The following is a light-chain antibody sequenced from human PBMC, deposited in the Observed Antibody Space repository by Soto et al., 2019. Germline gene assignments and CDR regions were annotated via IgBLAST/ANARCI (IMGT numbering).Light chain of an antibody. CDR2: RAS. Sequence: EIVSTQSPCTLSLSPAERAPVACMASQSVGRNFLAWYQQKPGQAPRLLIYRASNRATGIPDRVSGSGSGTDFTLTIYRLEPEDIAVYYCQQYSISPITFGQGTRLEIK. V-gene: IGKV3-20*01. CDR3: QQYSISPIT. J-gene: IGKJ5*01. CDR1: QSVGRNF.